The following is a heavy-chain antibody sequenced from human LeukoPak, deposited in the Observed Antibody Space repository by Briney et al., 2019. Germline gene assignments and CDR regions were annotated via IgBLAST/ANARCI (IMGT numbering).Heavy chain of an antibody. V-gene: IGHV4-39*07. CDR3: ARVRALGWNSGAFDI. CDR1: GGSISSSSYY. CDR2: INHSGST. Sequence: PSETLSLTCTVSGGSISSSSYYWGWIRQPPGKGLEWIGEINHSGSTNYNPSLKSRVTISVDTSKNQFSLKLSSVTAADTAVYYCARVRALGWNSGAFDIWGQGTMVTVSS. D-gene: IGHD1-7*01. J-gene: IGHJ3*02.